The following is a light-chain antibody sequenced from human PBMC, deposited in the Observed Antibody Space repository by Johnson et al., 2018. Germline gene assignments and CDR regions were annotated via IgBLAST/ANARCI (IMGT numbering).Light chain of an antibody. V-gene: IGLV1-51*02. CDR1: SSNIGNHY. CDR2: ENN. CDR3: GTWDSSLSAGNV. J-gene: IGLJ1*01. Sequence: QSVLTQPPSVSAAPGQKVTISCSGSSSNIGNHYVSWYQQLPGTAPKLLIYENNKRPSGIPDRFSGSKSGTSATLGITGLQNGDEADYYCGTWDSSLSAGNVFGTGTKVTVL.